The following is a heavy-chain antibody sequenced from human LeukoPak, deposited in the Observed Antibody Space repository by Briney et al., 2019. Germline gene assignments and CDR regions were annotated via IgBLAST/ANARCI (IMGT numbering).Heavy chain of an antibody. D-gene: IGHD1-7*01. CDR3: ARVGTTAAFDI. V-gene: IGHV4-59*07. CDR1: GGSISSYY. J-gene: IGHJ3*02. CDR2: IYYSGST. Sequence: SDTLSLTCTVSGGSISSYYWSWIRQPPGKGLEWIGYIYYSGSTNYNPSLKSRVTISVDTSKNQFSLKLSSVTAADTAVYYCARVGTTAAFDIWGQGTMVTVSS.